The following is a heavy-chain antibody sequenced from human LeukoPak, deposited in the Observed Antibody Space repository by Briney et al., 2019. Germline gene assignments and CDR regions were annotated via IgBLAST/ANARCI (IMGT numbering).Heavy chain of an antibody. CDR3: AKDHASIAVAGTWEWYFDY. Sequence: GGSLRLSCAASGFTFINYNMNWVRQAPGKGLEWVSSISSSSVYKYYADSVKGRFTISRDNSKNTLYVQMNSLRPEDTAVYYCAKDHASIAVAGTWEWYFDYWGQGTLVTVSS. CDR2: ISSSSVYK. D-gene: IGHD6-19*01. CDR1: GFTFINYN. J-gene: IGHJ4*02. V-gene: IGHV3-21*01.